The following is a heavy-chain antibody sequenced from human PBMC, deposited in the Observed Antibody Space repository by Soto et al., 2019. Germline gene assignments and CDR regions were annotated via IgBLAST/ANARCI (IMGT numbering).Heavy chain of an antibody. CDR2: LYWDDDK. D-gene: IGHD6-19*01. CDR3: ALYSSGWYEDY. CDR1: VFSLSTSGVG. J-gene: IGHJ4*02. Sequence: QITLKESGPTLVKPTQTLTLTCTFSVFSLSTSGVGVGWIRQSPGKALEWLALLYWDDDKRYSPSLKSRLTITKYTSKNKVVLTMTNMDPVDPATYYCALYSSGWYEDYWGQGTLVTVSS. V-gene: IGHV2-5*02.